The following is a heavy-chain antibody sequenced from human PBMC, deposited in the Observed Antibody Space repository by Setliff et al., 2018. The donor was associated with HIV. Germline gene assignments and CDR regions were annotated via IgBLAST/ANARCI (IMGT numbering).Heavy chain of an antibody. V-gene: IGHV1-69*02. CDR3: VRGVQSPPHYSYYYMDV. CDR1: RSTFNSHT. D-gene: IGHD3-3*01. Sequence: ASVKVSCKASRSTFNSHTINWVRQAPGQGLDWMGRIIPILGVANYAQRFQGKVTITADKSTRTAYMELTSLRFDDTAMYYCVRGVQSPPHYSYYYMDVWGEGTMVTVSS. J-gene: IGHJ6*03. CDR2: IIPILGVA.